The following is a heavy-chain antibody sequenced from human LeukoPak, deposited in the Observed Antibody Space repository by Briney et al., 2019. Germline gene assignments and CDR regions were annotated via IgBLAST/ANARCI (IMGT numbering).Heavy chain of an antibody. J-gene: IGHJ6*02. CDR1: GGSISSYY. CDR3: ARAGFTITPPQYCYYGMDV. CDR2: IYTSGST. V-gene: IGHV4-4*07. D-gene: IGHD3-9*01. Sequence: SSETLSLTCTVSGGSISSYYWSWIRQPAGKGLEWIGRIYTSGSTNYNPSLKSRVTMSVDTSKNQFSLKLSSVTAADTAVYYCARAGFTITPPQYCYYGMDVWGQGTTVTVSS.